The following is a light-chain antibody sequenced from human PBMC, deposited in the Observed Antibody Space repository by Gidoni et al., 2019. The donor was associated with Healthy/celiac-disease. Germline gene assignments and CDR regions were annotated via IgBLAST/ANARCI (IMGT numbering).Light chain of an antibody. CDR3: QQFNNYPLT. Sequence: AIQLTQSPSSLSASVGDRVTITCRASQGISSALAWYQQKPGKAPKLLIYDASSLESGVPSRFSGSGSGTDFTLTISSLQPEDFATYYCQQFNNYPLTFGQXARLEIK. CDR2: DAS. J-gene: IGKJ5*01. CDR1: QGISSA. V-gene: IGKV1D-13*01.